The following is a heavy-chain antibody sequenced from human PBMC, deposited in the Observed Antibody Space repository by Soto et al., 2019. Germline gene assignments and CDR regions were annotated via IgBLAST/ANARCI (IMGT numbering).Heavy chain of an antibody. CDR2: ISGSGGST. CDR3: AKAGNDISTGVHY. Sequence: GGSLRLSCAASGFTFSSYAMSWVRQTPGKGLEWVSGISGSGGSTYYADSVKGRFTISRDNSKITLYLQMNSLKDEDTAVYYCAKAGNDISTGVHYWGQGTLVTVSS. CDR1: GFTFSSYA. D-gene: IGHD3-9*01. J-gene: IGHJ4*02. V-gene: IGHV3-23*01.